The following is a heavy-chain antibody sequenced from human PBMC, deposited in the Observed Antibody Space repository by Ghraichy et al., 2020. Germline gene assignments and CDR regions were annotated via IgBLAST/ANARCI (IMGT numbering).Heavy chain of an antibody. CDR3: ANALGGCGDNCSPSY. V-gene: IGHV3-23*01. CDR2: ISHTGGGT. Sequence: GGSLRLSCAASGFTFTSYVMSWVRQAPGMGLEWVSSISHTGGGTYYADSVKGRFTISRDNSKNTLYLQMNTLRAEDTAVYYCANALGGCGDNCSPSYWGQGTLVTVSS. CDR1: GFTFTSYV. D-gene: IGHD2-21*02. J-gene: IGHJ4*02.